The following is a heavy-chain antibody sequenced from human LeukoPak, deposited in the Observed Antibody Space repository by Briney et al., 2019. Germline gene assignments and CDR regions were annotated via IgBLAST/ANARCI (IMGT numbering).Heavy chain of an antibody. V-gene: IGHV3-30-3*01. CDR1: GFTFSDYY. D-gene: IGHD2-15*01. Sequence: PGGSLRLSCAASGFTFSDYYTSWIRQAPGKGLEGVAVISYDGSNKYYADSVKGRFTISRDNSKNTLYLQMNSLRAEDTAVYYCAREILVVVVAANHYGMDVWGQGTTVTVSS. J-gene: IGHJ6*02. CDR2: ISYDGSNK. CDR3: AREILVVVVAANHYGMDV.